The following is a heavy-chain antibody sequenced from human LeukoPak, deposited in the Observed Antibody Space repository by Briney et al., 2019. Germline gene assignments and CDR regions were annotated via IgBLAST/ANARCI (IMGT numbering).Heavy chain of an antibody. J-gene: IGHJ4*02. CDR2: INTDGTVT. D-gene: IGHD6-19*01. V-gene: IGHV3-74*01. CDR1: GFTFSKYW. CDR3: ATKQWLAPPPDS. Sequence: GGSLRLSCAASGFTFSKYWMLWVRQAPGKGLESVSRINTDGTVTTYADSVKGRFTVSRDNADNTMFLQMNRVRDEGTAVYYCATKQWLAPPPDSWGQGTPVTVSS.